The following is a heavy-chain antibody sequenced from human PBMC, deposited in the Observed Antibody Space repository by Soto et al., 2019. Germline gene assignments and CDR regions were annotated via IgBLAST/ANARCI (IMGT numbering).Heavy chain of an antibody. CDR3: ARDFGGAARRTPCDY. Sequence: PGGYLRLSCAASGVTFSSYAMHWVRQAPGKGLEWVAVISYDGSDKYYADSVKGRFTISRDNSKTTLDLQMNSLRAEDTAVYYCARDFGGAARRTPCDYCGQGT. CDR2: ISYDGSDK. CDR1: GVTFSSYA. J-gene: IGHJ4*02. D-gene: IGHD3-16*01. V-gene: IGHV3-30-3*01.